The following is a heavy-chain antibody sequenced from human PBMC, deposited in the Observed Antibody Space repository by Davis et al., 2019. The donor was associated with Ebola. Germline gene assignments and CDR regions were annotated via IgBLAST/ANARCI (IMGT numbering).Heavy chain of an antibody. J-gene: IGHJ4*02. CDR3: ARRSSQALD. CDR2: INSDGSST. Sequence: HTGGSLRLSCSASGFTFSSYWMHWVRQAPGKGLVWVSRINSDGSSTSYADSVKGRFIISRDNAKNSLYLQMNSLRAEDTAVYYCARRSSQALDWGQGTLVTVSS. D-gene: IGHD6-6*01. V-gene: IGHV3-74*01. CDR1: GFTFSSYW.